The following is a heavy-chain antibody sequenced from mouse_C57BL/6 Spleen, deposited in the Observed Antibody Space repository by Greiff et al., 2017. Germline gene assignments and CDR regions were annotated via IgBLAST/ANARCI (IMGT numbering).Heavy chain of an antibody. CDR1: GYTFTSYW. J-gene: IGHJ4*01. CDR2: IDPSDSYT. D-gene: IGHD2-4*01. Sequence: QVQLQQPGAELVKPGASVKLSCKASGYTFTSYWMQWVKQRPGQGLEWIGEIDPSDSYTNYNQKFKGKATLTVDTSSSTAYMQLSSLTSEDSAVYYGARWGDYDEKGYAMDYWGQGTSVTVSS. CDR3: ARWGDYDEKGYAMDY. V-gene: IGHV1-50*01.